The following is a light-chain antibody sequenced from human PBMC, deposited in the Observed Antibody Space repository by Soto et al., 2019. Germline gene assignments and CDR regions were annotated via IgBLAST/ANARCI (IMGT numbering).Light chain of an antibody. CDR1: QSVSSSY. V-gene: IGKV3-20*01. Sequence: EIVLTQSPGTLSLSPGERATLSCRASQSVSSSYLAWYQQKPGQAPRLLIYGASSRATGIPDRFSGRGSGTDFTLTISRLEPEDFAVYYCQQDGSSTSTFCQGNKVDIK. CDR3: QQDGSSTST. CDR2: GAS. J-gene: IGKJ1*01.